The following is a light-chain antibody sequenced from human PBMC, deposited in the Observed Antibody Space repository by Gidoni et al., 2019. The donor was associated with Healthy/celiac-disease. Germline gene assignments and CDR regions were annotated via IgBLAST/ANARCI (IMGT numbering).Light chain of an antibody. CDR3: QQYNNWPRLYT. V-gene: IGKV3-15*01. CDR2: GAS. J-gene: IGKJ2*01. CDR1: QSVSSN. Sequence: EIVMTQSPATLSVSPGERATLSCRASQSVSSNLAWYQQKPGQAPRLLIYGASTRATSIPARFSGSGSGTEFTLTISSLQSEDFAVYYCQQYNNWPRLYTFXXXTKLEIK.